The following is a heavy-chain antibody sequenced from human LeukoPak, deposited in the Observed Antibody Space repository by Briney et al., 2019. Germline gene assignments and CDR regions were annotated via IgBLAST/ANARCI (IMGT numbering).Heavy chain of an antibody. J-gene: IGHJ5*02. CDR3: ARETTPNSFAP. CDR2: VSYSGST. Sequence: KASETLSLTCTVSRGSVSSGTYYWSWIRQPPGKGLEWIGYVSYSGSTNYNPSLKSRVTISLDTSKNQFSLKVNSVIAADTAVYYCARETTPNSFAPWGQGTLVTVSS. D-gene: IGHD4-11*01. CDR1: RGSVSSGTYY. V-gene: IGHV4-61*01.